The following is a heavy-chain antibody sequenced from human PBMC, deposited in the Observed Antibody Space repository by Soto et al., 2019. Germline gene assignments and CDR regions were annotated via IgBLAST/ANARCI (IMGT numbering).Heavy chain of an antibody. J-gene: IGHJ6*02. D-gene: IGHD2-8*01. Sequence: GGSLRLSCASCGFTFRNAWMILVRQAPGKGLEWVGRIKSKTDGGTTDYAAPVKGRFTISRDDSKNTLYLQMNSLKTEDTAVYYCTTMSPVLSVLHRDYYYGMDVWGQGTTVT. CDR2: IKSKTDGGTT. V-gene: IGHV3-15*01. CDR3: TTMSPVLSVLHRDYYYGMDV. CDR1: GFTFRNAW.